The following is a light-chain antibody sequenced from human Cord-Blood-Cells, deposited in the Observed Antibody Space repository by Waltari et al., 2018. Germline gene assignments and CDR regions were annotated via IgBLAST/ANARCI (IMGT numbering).Light chain of an antibody. V-gene: IGLV6-57*01. CDR2: EDN. J-gene: IGLJ2*01. CDR3: QSYDSSIRV. CDR1: SGSIASNY. Sequence: NFMLTQPHSVSESPGKTVTISCTRSSGSIASNYVQWYQQRPGSSPTTVIYEDNQRPSGVPDRFSGSIDSFSNSASLTISGLKTEDEADYYCQSYDSSIRVFGGGTKLTVL.